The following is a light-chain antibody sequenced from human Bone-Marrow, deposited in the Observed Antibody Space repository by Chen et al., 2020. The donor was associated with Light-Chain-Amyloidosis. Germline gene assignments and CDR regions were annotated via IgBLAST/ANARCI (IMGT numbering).Light chain of an antibody. Sequence: SYVLTQPSSVSVDPGQTATIACGGNNIGSTSVHWYQQTPGQAPLLVVYDDSDRPSGIPERLSGSNSGNTATLTISRVEAGDEADYYCQVWDRSSDRPVFGGVTKLTVL. CDR2: DDS. CDR3: QVWDRSSDRPV. CDR1: NIGSTS. J-gene: IGLJ3*02. V-gene: IGLV3-21*02.